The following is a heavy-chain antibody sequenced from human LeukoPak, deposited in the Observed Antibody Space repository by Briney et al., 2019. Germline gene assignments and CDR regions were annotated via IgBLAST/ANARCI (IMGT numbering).Heavy chain of an antibody. Sequence: GGSLRLSCVTSGFTFKDAWMSWVRQAPGKGLEWVGRIKCKVDGGTTDYAAPVKGRLTLSRDDSMNTLYLQINSLKTDDTGVYFCTTDRTLTTRYFDYWGQGTLVTVSS. CDR1: GFTFKDAW. V-gene: IGHV3-15*01. CDR3: TTDRTLTTRYFDY. CDR2: IKCKVDGGTT. J-gene: IGHJ4*02. D-gene: IGHD4-17*01.